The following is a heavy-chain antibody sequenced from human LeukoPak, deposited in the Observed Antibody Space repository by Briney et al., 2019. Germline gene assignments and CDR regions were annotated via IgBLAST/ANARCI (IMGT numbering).Heavy chain of an antibody. CDR3: ARGDGYNFFDY. CDR1: GLSVTNNY. CDR2: FYVGGAT. J-gene: IGHJ4*02. Sequence: PGGSPRLSCAVSGLSVTNNYMSWVRQAPGKGLEWVSVFYVGGATYYADSVKGRFTISRDNSENTLYLQMKSLRAEDTAVYYCARGDGYNFFDYWGQGTLVTVSS. V-gene: IGHV3-53*01. D-gene: IGHD5-24*01.